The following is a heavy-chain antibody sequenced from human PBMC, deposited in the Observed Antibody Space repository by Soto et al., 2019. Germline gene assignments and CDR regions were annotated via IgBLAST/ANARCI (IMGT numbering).Heavy chain of an antibody. CDR1: GFTFDDYA. D-gene: IGHD2-2*01. V-gene: IGHV3-9*01. CDR3: AKDGVPATSVNYYYYYMDV. J-gene: IGHJ6*03. Sequence: GGSLRLSCAASGFTFDDYAMHWVRQAPGKGLEWVSGISWNSGSIGYADSVKGRFTISRDNAKNSLYLQMNSLRAEDTALYYCAKDGVPATSVNYYYYYMDVWGKGTTVTVSS. CDR2: ISWNSGSI.